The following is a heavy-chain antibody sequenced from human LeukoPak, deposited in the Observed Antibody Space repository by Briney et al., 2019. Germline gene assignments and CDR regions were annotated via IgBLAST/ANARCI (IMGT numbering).Heavy chain of an antibody. CDR3: ARVAAQGPYYYYGMDV. V-gene: IGHV3-20*04. J-gene: IGHJ6*02. CDR1: GFTFSSYS. CDR2: VNSNGRSA. D-gene: IGHD6-6*01. Sequence: GGSLRLSCAASGFTFSSYSMNWVRQAPGKGLEWVAGVNSNGRSAGYAASVRGRFTISRDNAKNSLYLQMNSLRAEDTAVYYCARVAAQGPYYYYGMDVWGQGTTVTVSS.